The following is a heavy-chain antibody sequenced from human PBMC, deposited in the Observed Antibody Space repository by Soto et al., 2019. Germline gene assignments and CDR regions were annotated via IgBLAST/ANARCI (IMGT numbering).Heavy chain of an antibody. D-gene: IGHD6-6*01. V-gene: IGHV6-1*01. CDR1: GDSVSANNAA. CDR2: TYFRSKWNY. CDR3: VRQPLANLALYGMDV. Sequence: SQTLSLTCAISGDSVSANNAAWNWIRQSPSRGLEWLGRTYFRSKWNYDYAESVKSRLTITPDTTNNQISLQLNSVIPEDAAVYYCVRQPLANLALYGMDVWGQGTTVTVSS. J-gene: IGHJ6*02.